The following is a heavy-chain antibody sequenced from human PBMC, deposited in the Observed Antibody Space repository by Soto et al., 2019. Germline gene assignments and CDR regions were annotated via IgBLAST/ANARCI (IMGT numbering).Heavy chain of an antibody. D-gene: IGHD3-22*01. Sequence: ASVKVSCKASGGTFSSYAISWVRQAPGQGLEWMGGIIPIFGTANYAQKFQGRVTITADESTSTAYMELSSLRSEDTAVYYCASAEYYYDSSGYGCSGYWGQGTLVTVSS. CDR3: ASAEYYYDSSGYGCSGY. V-gene: IGHV1-69*13. CDR2: IIPIFGTA. CDR1: GGTFSSYA. J-gene: IGHJ4*02.